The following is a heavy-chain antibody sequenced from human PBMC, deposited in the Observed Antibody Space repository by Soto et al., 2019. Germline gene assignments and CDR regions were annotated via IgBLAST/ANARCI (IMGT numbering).Heavy chain of an antibody. Sequence: QVELVESGGGVVQPGTSLRLSCAASGFIFRNYAMHWVRQAPGKGLEWVADISYDERNIHYPDSVKGRFTISRDNSKNTLFLQMNNLRAEDTAVYYCGRDNWGCDCWGQGTLVTVSS. CDR3: GRDNWGCDC. V-gene: IGHV3-30*04. CDR1: GFIFRNYA. J-gene: IGHJ4*02. D-gene: IGHD7-27*01. CDR2: ISYDERNI.